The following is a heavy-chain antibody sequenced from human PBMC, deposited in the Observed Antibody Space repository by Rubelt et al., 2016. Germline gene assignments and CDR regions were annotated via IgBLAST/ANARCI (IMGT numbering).Heavy chain of an antibody. J-gene: IGHJ4*02. CDR3: AKAHSSSWGVFDY. D-gene: IGHD6-13*01. V-gene: IGHV3-30*02. Sequence: QVQLVESGGGVVQPGGSLRLSCAASGFTFSSYGMPWVRQAPGKGLEWVAFIKSDGKIKYYADSVKGRFTISRDNSNNMLYLQMNSLRPEDTAVYYCAKAHSSSWGVFDYWGQGILVTVSS. CDR2: IKSDGKIK. CDR1: GFTFSSYG.